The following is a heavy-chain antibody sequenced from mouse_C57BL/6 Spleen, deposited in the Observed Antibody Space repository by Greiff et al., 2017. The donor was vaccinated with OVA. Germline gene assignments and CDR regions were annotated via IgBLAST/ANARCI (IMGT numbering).Heavy chain of an antibody. J-gene: IGHJ2*01. V-gene: IGHV1-59*01. D-gene: IGHD2-4*01. CDR1: GYTFTSYW. CDR3: ARRDYDVGDDFDY. Sequence: QVQLQQPGAELVRPGTSVKLSCKASGYTFTSYWMHWVKQRPGQGLEWIGVIDPSDSYTNYNQKFKGKATLTVDTSSSTAYMQLSSLTSEDSAVYYCARRDYDVGDDFDYWGQGTTLTVSS. CDR2: IDPSDSYT.